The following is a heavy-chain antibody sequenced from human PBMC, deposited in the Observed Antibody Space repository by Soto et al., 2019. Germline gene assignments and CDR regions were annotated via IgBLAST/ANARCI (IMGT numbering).Heavy chain of an antibody. CDR3: ARDLSSDSTGFRGYDL. J-gene: IGHJ4*02. D-gene: IGHD3-10*01. CDR2: FIPIFVSA. Sequence: SVKLYFKASGGRVSGDAVTWVRQAPGKGLEWMGVFIPIFVSAHYAQKFQGRVTITADESTSTAYMELSGLRSEDTAIYYCARDLSSDSTGFRGYDLWGQGALVTVSS. V-gene: IGHV1-69*01. CDR1: GGRVSGDA.